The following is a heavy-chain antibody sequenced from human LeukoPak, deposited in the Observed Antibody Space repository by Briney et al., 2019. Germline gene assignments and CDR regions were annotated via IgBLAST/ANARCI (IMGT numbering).Heavy chain of an antibody. CDR1: GFTFSSYW. D-gene: IGHD3-3*01. J-gene: IGHJ6*02. Sequence: GGSLRLSCAASGFTFSSYWMSWVRQAPGKGLEWVANIKQDGSEKYYVDSVKGRFTISRDNAKNSLYLQMNSLRAEGTAVYYCARAPWGYYDFWSGYYLTYYYGMDVWGQGTTVTVSS. CDR3: ARAPWGYYDFWSGYYLTYYYGMDV. CDR2: IKQDGSEK. V-gene: IGHV3-7*01.